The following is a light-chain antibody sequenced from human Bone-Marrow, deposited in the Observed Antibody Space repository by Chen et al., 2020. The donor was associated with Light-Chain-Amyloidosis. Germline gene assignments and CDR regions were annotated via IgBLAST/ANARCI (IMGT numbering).Light chain of an antibody. CDR3: QSADSSGTYEVI. V-gene: IGLV3-25*03. CDR1: DLPTKY. CDR2: RDT. Sequence: SYELTQPPSVSVSPGQTARFTCSGDDLPTKYAYWYQQTPGQAPVLVIHRDTERPSGISERFSGYSSGKTAKLTISGVQAEDEADYHCQSADSSGTYEVIFGGGTKLTGL. J-gene: IGLJ2*01.